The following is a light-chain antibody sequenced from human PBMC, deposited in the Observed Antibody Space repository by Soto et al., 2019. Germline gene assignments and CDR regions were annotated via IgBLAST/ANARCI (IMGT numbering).Light chain of an antibody. CDR3: QQFGSSPRT. Sequence: EIELTQSPRTLSLSPGERATLSCRASQSVGSDYVAWYQHRPGQAPRLLFSGIFRRATGIPDRFSGSGSGIDFTLTINRLEPEDFAVYYCQQFGSSPRTFGQGTKV. CDR2: GIF. CDR1: QSVGSDY. V-gene: IGKV3-20*01. J-gene: IGKJ1*01.